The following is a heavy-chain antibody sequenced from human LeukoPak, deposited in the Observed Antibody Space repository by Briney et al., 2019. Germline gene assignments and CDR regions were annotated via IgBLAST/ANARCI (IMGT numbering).Heavy chain of an antibody. V-gene: IGHV4-59*01. CDR1: GGSIGTYS. CDR3: ARGPDYDFWSGPPDY. Sequence: PSETLSLTCTVSGGSIGTYSWNWIRQPPGKGLEWIGYIYYSGSTNYNPSLKSRVTISVDTSKNQFSLKLSSVTAADTAVYYCARGPDYDFWSGPPDYWGQGTLVTVSS. D-gene: IGHD3-3*01. J-gene: IGHJ4*02. CDR2: IYYSGST.